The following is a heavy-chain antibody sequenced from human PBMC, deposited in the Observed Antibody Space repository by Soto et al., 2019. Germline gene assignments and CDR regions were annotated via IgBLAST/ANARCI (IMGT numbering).Heavy chain of an antibody. V-gene: IGHV3-23*01. CDR3: ARCGSGRWAYYYYYYGMDV. Sequence: GGSLRLSCAASGFTFSSYAMSWVRQAPGKGLEWVSAISGSGGSTYYADSVKGRFTISRDNSKNTLYLQMNSLRAEDTAVYYCARCGSGRWAYYYYYYGMDVWGQGTTVTVSS. D-gene: IGHD3-10*01. J-gene: IGHJ6*02. CDR1: GFTFSSYA. CDR2: ISGSGGST.